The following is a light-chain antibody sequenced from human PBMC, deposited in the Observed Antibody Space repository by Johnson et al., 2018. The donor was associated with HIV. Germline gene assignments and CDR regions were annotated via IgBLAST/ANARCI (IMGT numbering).Light chain of an antibody. CDR1: SSDIGNNY. CDR2: DNN. V-gene: IGLV1-51*01. Sequence: QSVLTQPPSVSAAPGQKVTISCSGSSSDIGNNYVSWYQQLPGTAPKLLIYDNNKRPSGIPDRFSCSKSGTSATLGITGLQTGDEADYYCETWDSSLSSVFGTGTKVTVL. J-gene: IGLJ1*01. CDR3: ETWDSSLSSV.